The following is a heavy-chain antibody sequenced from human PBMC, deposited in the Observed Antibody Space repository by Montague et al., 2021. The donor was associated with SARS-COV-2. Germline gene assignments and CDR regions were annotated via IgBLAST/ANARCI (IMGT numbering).Heavy chain of an antibody. D-gene: IGHD3-3*01. Sequence: SETLSLTCTVSGASISSRSYYWGWIRQPPGKGLEWIGFKHYSGSTYYNPTLKSRVTISVDTTKHQFSLKMRSVTAAATAMYYDATVPSSITIYGVVQGYYFDDWGQGTLVTVSS. V-gene: IGHV4-39*01. J-gene: IGHJ4*02. CDR1: GASISSRSYY. CDR2: KHYSGST. CDR3: ATVPSSITIYGVVQGYYFDD.